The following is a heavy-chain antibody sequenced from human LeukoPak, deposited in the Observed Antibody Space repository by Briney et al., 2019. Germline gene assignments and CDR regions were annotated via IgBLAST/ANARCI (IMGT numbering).Heavy chain of an antibody. J-gene: IGHJ5*02. CDR3: ARGYGIAVARVDP. V-gene: IGHV1-2*02. D-gene: IGHD6-19*01. Sequence: ASVKVSCKASGYTFTGYYMHWVRQAPGQGLEWMGWINPNSGGTNYAQKFQGRVTMTRDTSISTAHMELSRLRSDDTAVYYCARGYGIAVARVDPWGQGTLVTVSS. CDR2: INPNSGGT. CDR1: GYTFTGYY.